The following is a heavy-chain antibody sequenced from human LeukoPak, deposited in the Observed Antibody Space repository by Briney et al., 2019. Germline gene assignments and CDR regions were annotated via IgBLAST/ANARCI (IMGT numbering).Heavy chain of an antibody. V-gene: IGHV3-23*01. CDR1: GFTFSSYP. J-gene: IGHJ4*02. D-gene: IGHD3-16*01. Sequence: GGSLRLSSAPSGFTFSSYPISSVRHAPRKGVEGVSAISGSGGSTYYADSVKGRFTISRDNSKNTLYLQMNSLRAEDTAVYYCAKVMNWGQGTLVTVSS. CDR3: AKVMN. CDR2: ISGSGGST.